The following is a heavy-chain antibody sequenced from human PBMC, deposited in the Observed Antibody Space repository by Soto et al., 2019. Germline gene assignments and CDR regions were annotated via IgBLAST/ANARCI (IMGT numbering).Heavy chain of an antibody. V-gene: IGHV3-30-3*01. Sequence: QVQLVESGGGVVQPGRSLRLSCAASGFTFSSYAMHWVRQAPGKGLEWVAVISYDGSNKYYADSVKGRFTISRDNSKNTLYLQMNSLRAEDTAVYYCAREMTTVVAFDYWGQGTLVTVSS. D-gene: IGHD4-17*01. CDR3: AREMTTVVAFDY. CDR1: GFTFSSYA. J-gene: IGHJ4*02. CDR2: ISYDGSNK.